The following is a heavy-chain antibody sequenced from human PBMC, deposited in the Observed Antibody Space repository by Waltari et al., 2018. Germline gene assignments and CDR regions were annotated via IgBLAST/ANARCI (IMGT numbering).Heavy chain of an antibody. CDR1: GCTLSSYL. CDR2: IMTDGSEE. CDR3: ARDQWFAFDI. D-gene: IGHD3-22*01. Sequence: EVQLVESGGGLVQPGGSLRLSGAASGCTLSSYLLSWVRQAPGKGLEWVANIMTDGSEEYYVDSVRGRFTISRDNAKNSLFLQMNSLRPEDTAVYYCARDQWFAFDIWGQGTMVTVSS. V-gene: IGHV3-7*01. J-gene: IGHJ3*02.